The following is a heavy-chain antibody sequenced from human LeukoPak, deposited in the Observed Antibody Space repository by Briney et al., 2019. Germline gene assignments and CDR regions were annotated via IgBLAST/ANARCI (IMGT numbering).Heavy chain of an antibody. CDR2: IYSGGST. J-gene: IGHJ2*01. Sequence: GGSLRLSCGASGFTVSTNYMSWVRQAPGKGLEWVSIIYSGGSTYYADSVKGRFTISRDNSKNTLYLQMNSLRAGDTALYYCAKNFLGSGPFSWYFDFWGRGTLVTVSS. CDR3: AKNFLGSGPFSWYFDF. V-gene: IGHV3-66*01. D-gene: IGHD3-3*01. CDR1: GFTVSTNY.